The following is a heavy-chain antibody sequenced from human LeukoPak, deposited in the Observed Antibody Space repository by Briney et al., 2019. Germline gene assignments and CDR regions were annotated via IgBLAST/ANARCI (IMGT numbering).Heavy chain of an antibody. CDR2: ISQDGSSK. D-gene: IGHD1-14*01. J-gene: IGHJ4*02. CDR3: AKDVPGSWAPDY. Sequence: GGSLRLSCAASGFTFSNYYMHWVRQVPGKGLEWVASISQDGSSKYYADSVKGRFTISRDNSKNTLYLQMISLRGEDTAVYYCAKDVPGSWAPDYWGQGTLVTVSS. V-gene: IGHV3-30-3*01. CDR1: GFTFSNYY.